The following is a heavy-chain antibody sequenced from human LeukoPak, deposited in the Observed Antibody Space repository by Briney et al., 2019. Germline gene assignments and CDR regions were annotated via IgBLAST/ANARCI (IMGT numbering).Heavy chain of an antibody. Sequence: GGSLRLSCAASGFTFSRYWMSWVRQGPGKGLEWVANIKKDGSEKGYVDSVKGRFTISRDNAKNSLSLQMNSLRAEDTAVYYCARDLGWFCFDYWGQGTLVTVSS. J-gene: IGHJ4*02. CDR3: ARDLGWFCFDY. CDR2: IKKDGSEK. V-gene: IGHV3-7*01. D-gene: IGHD3/OR15-3a*01. CDR1: GFTFSRYW.